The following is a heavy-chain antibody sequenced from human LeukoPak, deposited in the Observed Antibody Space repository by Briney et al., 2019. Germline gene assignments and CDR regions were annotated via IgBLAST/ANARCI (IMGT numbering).Heavy chain of an antibody. Sequence: GGSLRLSCAASGFTFSSYWMSWVRQAPGKGPEWVANIKQDGSEKYYVDSVKGRFTISRDNAKMSLYLQMNSLRAEDTAVYYCAREVYGDNYFDYWGQGTLVTVSS. CDR3: AREVYGDNYFDY. V-gene: IGHV3-7*05. D-gene: IGHD4-17*01. CDR1: GFTFSSYW. CDR2: IKQDGSEK. J-gene: IGHJ4*02.